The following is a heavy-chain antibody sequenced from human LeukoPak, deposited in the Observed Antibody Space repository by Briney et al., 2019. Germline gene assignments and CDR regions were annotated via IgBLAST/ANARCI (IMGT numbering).Heavy chain of an antibody. CDR3: AKDRPVPSSGWSPDYYYYGMDV. Sequence: SETLSLTCTVSGGSISSGGYYWSWIRQHPGKGLEWIGYIYYSGSTYYNPSLKSRVTISVDTSKNQFSLKLSSVTAADTAVYYCAKDRPVPSSGWSPDYYYYGMDVWGQGTTVTVSS. CDR1: GGSISSGGYY. D-gene: IGHD6-19*01. V-gene: IGHV4-31*03. J-gene: IGHJ6*02. CDR2: IYYSGST.